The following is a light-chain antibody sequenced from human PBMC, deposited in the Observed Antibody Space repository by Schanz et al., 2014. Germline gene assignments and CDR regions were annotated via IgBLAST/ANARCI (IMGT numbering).Light chain of an antibody. V-gene: IGLV2-14*02. Sequence: QSTLTQPASVSGSPGQSITISCTGTSSDVGNYGLVSWYQLNPGKAPKLIIYEGSQRPSTVSNRFSGSKSDNTASLTISGLQTEDEADYYCSSYTTSSTLGVFGGGTKLTVL. CDR3: SSYTTSSTLGV. CDR1: SSDVGNYGL. J-gene: IGLJ3*02. CDR2: EGS.